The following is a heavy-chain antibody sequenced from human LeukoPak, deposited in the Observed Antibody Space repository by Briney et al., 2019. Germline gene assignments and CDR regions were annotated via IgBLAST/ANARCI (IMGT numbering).Heavy chain of an antibody. CDR3: ARDTRVTVFGVAKV. D-gene: IGHD3-3*01. Sequence: SETLSLTCTVSGGSISSGDYYWSWIRQPPGKGLEWIGYIYYSGSTYYNPSLKSRVAISVDTSKNQFSLKLSSVTAADTAVYYCARDTRVTVFGVAKVWGQGTLVTVSS. J-gene: IGHJ4*02. CDR2: IYYSGST. V-gene: IGHV4-30-4*01. CDR1: GGSISSGDYY.